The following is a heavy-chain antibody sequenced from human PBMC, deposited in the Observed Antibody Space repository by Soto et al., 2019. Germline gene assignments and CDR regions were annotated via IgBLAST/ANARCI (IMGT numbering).Heavy chain of an antibody. CDR2: IYYSGST. D-gene: IGHD2-15*01. J-gene: IGHJ4*02. CDR1: GGSISSGGYY. CDR3: AKSPGCSGGSCYPGYFDY. Sequence: TSETLSLTCTVSGGSISSGGYYWSWIRQHPGKGLEWIGYIYYSGSTYYNPSLKSRVTISVDTSKNQFSLKLSSVTAADTAVYYCAKSPGCSGGSCYPGYFDYWGQGTLVTVSS. V-gene: IGHV4-31*03.